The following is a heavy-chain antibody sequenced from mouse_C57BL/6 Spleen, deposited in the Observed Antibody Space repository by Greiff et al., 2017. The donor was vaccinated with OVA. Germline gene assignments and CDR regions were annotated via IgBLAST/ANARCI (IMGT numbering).Heavy chain of an antibody. D-gene: IGHD1-1*01. CDR2: IHPNSGST. CDR3: ASITPVVAPDY. V-gene: IGHV1-64*01. CDR1: GYTFTSYW. J-gene: IGHJ2*01. Sequence: QVQLQQPGAELVKPGASVKLSCKASGYTFTSYWMHWVKQRPGQGLEWIGMIHPNSGSTNYNEKFKSKATLTVDKSSSTAYMQLSSLTSEDSAVYYCASITPVVAPDYWGQGTTRTVSS.